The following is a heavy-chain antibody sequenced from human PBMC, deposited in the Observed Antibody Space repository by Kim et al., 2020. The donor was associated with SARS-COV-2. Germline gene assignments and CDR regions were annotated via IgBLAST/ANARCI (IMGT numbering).Heavy chain of an antibody. Sequence: GGSLRLSCAASGFTFDDYAMHWVRQAPGKGLEWVSGISWNSGSIGYADSVKGRFTISRDNAKNSLYLQMNSLRAEDTALYYCAKDSLRRYSSSWYAPGKPLDAFDIWGQGTMVTVSS. D-gene: IGHD6-13*01. J-gene: IGHJ3*02. V-gene: IGHV3-9*01. CDR2: ISWNSGSI. CDR3: AKDSLRRYSSSWYAPGKPLDAFDI. CDR1: GFTFDDYA.